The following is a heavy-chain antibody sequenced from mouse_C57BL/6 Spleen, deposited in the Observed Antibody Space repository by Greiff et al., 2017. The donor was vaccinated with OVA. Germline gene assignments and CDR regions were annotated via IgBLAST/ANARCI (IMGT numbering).Heavy chain of an antibody. CDR2: IDPSDSYT. CDR1: GYTFTSYW. Sequence: QVQLQQSGAELVMPGASVKLSCKASGYTFTSYWMHWVKQRPGQGLEWIGEIDPSDSYTNYNQKFKGKSTLTVDKSSTTAYMQLSSLTSEDSAVYYCARGRGNSSGSSAMDYWGQGTSVTVSS. CDR3: ARGRGNSSGSSAMDY. J-gene: IGHJ4*01. D-gene: IGHD3-2*02. V-gene: IGHV1-69*01.